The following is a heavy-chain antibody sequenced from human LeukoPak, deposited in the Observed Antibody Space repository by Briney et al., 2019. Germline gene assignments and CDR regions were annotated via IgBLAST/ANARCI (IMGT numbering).Heavy chain of an antibody. D-gene: IGHD5-18*01. V-gene: IGHV4-39*07. J-gene: IGHJ4*02. CDR3: ARSKGGTAMVYFDY. CDR1: GGSISSSSYY. CDR2: IYFSGNT. Sequence: SETLSLTCTVSGGSISSSSYYWAWLRQPPAKGLEWIGNIYFSGNTYYNPSLQSRVTMSVDTSKNQFSLKLSSVTAADTAVYYCARSKGGTAMVYFDYWGQGTLVTVSS.